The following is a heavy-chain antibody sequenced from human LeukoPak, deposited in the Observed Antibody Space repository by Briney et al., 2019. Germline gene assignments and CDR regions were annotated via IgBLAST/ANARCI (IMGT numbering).Heavy chain of an antibody. CDR2: INPNSGGT. V-gene: IGHV1-2*02. CDR1: GYTFTGYY. CDR3: ARESVPRGVAPYYYYYMDV. Sequence: ASVKVSCKASGYTFTGYYMHWVRQAPGQGLEWMGWINPNSGGTNYAQKFQGRVTMTRDTSISTAYMELSRLRSDDTAVYYCARESVPRGVAPYYYYYMDVWGKGTTVTISS. J-gene: IGHJ6*03. D-gene: IGHD3-10*01.